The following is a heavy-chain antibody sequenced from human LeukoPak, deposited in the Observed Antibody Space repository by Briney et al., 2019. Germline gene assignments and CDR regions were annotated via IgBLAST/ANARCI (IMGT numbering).Heavy chain of an antibody. CDR1: GFTFSSYE. J-gene: IGHJ4*02. D-gene: IGHD6-19*01. Sequence: PGGSLRLSCAASGFTFSSYEMNWVRQAPGKGLEWVSYISSSGSTIYYADSVKGRFTISRDNAKNSLYLQMNSLRAEDTAVYYCARIAVAGTSSFDYWGQGTLVTVSS. CDR2: ISSSGSTI. CDR3: ARIAVAGTSSFDY. V-gene: IGHV3-48*03.